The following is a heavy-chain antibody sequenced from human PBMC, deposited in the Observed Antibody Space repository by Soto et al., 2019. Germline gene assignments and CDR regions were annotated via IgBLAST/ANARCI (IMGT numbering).Heavy chain of an antibody. J-gene: IGHJ4*02. Sequence: GESLKISCKGSGYSFTSYWIGWVRQMPGKGLEWMGIIYPGDSDTRYSPSFQGQVTISADKSISTAYLQWSSLKASDTAMYYCARVGVQSIAVAGQPFDFWGQGTLVTVSS. CDR2: IYPGDSDT. V-gene: IGHV5-51*01. D-gene: IGHD6-19*01. CDR1: GYSFTSYW. CDR3: ARVGVQSIAVAGQPFDF.